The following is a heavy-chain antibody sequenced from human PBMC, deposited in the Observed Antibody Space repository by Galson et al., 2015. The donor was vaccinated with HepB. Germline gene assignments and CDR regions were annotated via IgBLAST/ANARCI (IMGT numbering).Heavy chain of an antibody. V-gene: IGHV3-33*01. J-gene: IGHJ4*02. Sequence: SLRLSCAASGFTFSTYGLHWVRQAPGKGLEWVSVIWYDGTNKYYADSVKGRFTISRDNSKSTLYLQMNSLRAEDTAVYYCATELRHTSGWFALGSWGQGTLVTVSS. CDR1: GFTFSTYG. D-gene: IGHD6-19*01. CDR2: IWYDGTNK. CDR3: ATELRHTSGWFALGS.